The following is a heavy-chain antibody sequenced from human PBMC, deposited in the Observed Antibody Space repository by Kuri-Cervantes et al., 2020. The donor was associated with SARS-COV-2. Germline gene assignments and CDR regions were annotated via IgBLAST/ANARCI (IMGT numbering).Heavy chain of an antibody. CDR3: VRHKAAAGIVAPD. J-gene: IGHJ4*02. CDR1: GFTFSNSD. Sequence: GESLKISCAASGFTFSNSDMNWVRQAPGKGLEWVSGVSRNGSRTHYADSVKGRFIISRDNSRNSLYQQMNSLRPEDMAVYYCVRHKAAAGIVAPDWGQGTLVTVSS. D-gene: IGHD6-13*01. V-gene: IGHV3-19*01. CDR2: VSRNGSRT.